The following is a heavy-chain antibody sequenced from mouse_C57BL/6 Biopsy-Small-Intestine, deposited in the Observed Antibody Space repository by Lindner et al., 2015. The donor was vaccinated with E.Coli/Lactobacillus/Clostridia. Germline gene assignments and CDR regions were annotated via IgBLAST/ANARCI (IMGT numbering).Heavy chain of an antibody. CDR1: GYTFTNFD. J-gene: IGHJ2*01. CDR3: ATEGDVSTYSYYFDY. D-gene: IGHD5-1*01. CDR2: IFPRDGST. V-gene: IGHV1-85*01. Sequence: VQLQESGPELVKPGTSVKLSCKASGYTFTNFDIHWVRQRPGQGLEWIGWIFPRDGSTWYNEKFKGKATLTVDTSSTTAFMELHSLTSEDSAVYFCATEGDVSTYSYYFDYWGQGTTLTVSS.